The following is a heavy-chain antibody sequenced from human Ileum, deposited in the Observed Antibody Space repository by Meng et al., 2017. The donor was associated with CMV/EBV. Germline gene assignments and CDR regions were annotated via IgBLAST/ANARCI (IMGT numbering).Heavy chain of an antibody. Sequence: QVQRQQAGQGLLEPSETLSLTYAVYGSSFGGFYWTWIRQTPGKGLEWIGEVNHIGGTNYNPSLKSRVTISVDTSKKEFSLKLNSVTAADTAVYYCARKRDLGPDLSWLDPWGQGSLVTVSS. CDR3: ARKRDLGPDLSWLDP. CDR2: VNHIGGT. V-gene: IGHV4-34*02. J-gene: IGHJ5*02. CDR1: GSSFGGFY. D-gene: IGHD5-24*01.